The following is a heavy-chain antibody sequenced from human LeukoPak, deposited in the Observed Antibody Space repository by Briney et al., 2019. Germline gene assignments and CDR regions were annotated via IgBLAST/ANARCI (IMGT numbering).Heavy chain of an antibody. CDR2: INHSGST. CDR3: ARGWGYSSSSANFDY. Sequence: PSETLSLTCAAYGGSFSGYYWSWIRQPPGKGLEWIGEINHSGSTNYNPSLKSRVTISVDTSKNQFSLKLSSVTAADTAVYYCARGWGYSSSSANFDYWGQGTLVTVSS. CDR1: GGSFSGYY. J-gene: IGHJ4*02. V-gene: IGHV4-34*01. D-gene: IGHD6-6*01.